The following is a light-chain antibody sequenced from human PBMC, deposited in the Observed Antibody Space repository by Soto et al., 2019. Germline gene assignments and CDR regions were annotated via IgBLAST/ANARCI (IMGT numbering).Light chain of an antibody. V-gene: IGLV2-14*01. Sequence: QSALTQPASVSGSPGQSITISCTGTSSDVGGYNYVSWYQQHPGKAPKLMIYEVGNRPSGVSNRFSGSKSGNTASLTISGLQAXDXADYYCSSYTTSSTHWVFGGGTKLTVL. CDR3: SSYTTSSTHWV. CDR2: EVG. CDR1: SSDVGGYNY. J-gene: IGLJ3*02.